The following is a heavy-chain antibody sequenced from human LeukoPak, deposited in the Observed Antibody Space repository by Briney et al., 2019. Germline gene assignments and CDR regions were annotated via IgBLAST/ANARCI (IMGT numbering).Heavy chain of an antibody. Sequence: GGSLRLSCAASGFTFDDYAMHWVRQAPGKGPEWVSGISWNSGSIGYADSVKGRFTISRDNAKNSLYLQMNSLRAEDTALYYCAKAALWFGELLGYFDYWGQGTLVTVSS. CDR1: GFTFDDYA. CDR2: ISWNSGSI. D-gene: IGHD3-10*01. J-gene: IGHJ4*02. V-gene: IGHV3-9*01. CDR3: AKAALWFGELLGYFDY.